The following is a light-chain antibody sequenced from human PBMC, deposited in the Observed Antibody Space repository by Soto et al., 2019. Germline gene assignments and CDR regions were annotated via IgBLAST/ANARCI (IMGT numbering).Light chain of an antibody. CDR2: GAS. Sequence: EIVMTQSPATLSVSPGERATLSCRASQSVSSNLAWYQQKSGQAPRLLIYGASTRATGIPARFSGSGSGTEFTLTISSLQSEDFALYYCQQYNNWPPLTFGGGTKVEIK. CDR1: QSVSSN. V-gene: IGKV3-15*01. CDR3: QQYNNWPPLT. J-gene: IGKJ4*01.